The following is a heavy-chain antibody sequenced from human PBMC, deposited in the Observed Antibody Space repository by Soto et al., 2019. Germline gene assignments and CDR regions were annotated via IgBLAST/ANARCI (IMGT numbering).Heavy chain of an antibody. D-gene: IGHD1-20*01. CDR1: GDTFNSHT. J-gene: IGHJ5*01. CDR2: IIPVFGSP. Sequence: VQLVQSGAEVRKPGSSVRVSCETSGDTFNSHTINWLRQAPGQGLEWLGGIIPVFGSPTYAQKFQARLTIAADTATQTASMELSSLTSDDPAFYFCARYITGTNNGFESWGQGTLVTVSS. V-gene: IGHV1-69*06. CDR3: ARYITGTNNGFES.